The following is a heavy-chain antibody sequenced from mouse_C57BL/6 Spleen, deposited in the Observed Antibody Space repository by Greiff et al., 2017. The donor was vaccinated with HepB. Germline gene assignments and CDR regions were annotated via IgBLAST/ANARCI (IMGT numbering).Heavy chain of an antibody. CDR2: INPNNGGT. J-gene: IGHJ2*01. D-gene: IGHD2-5*01. V-gene: IGHV1-18*01. CDR3: ARRDSNYRLDY. Sequence: EVQLQESGPELVKPGASVKIPCKASGYTFTDYNMDWVKQSHGKSLEWIGDINPNNGGTIYNQKFKGKATLTVDKSSSTAYMELRSLTSEDTAVYYCARRDSNYRLDYWGQGTTLTVSS. CDR1: GYTFTDYN.